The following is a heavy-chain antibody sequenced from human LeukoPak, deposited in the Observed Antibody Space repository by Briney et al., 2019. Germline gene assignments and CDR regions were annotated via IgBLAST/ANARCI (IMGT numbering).Heavy chain of an antibody. V-gene: IGHV4-59*01. J-gene: IGHJ4*02. D-gene: IGHD3-22*01. CDR2: IYYSGST. CDR3: ARAQNYYDSSGYYF. CDR1: GGSISSYY. Sequence: PSETLSLTCTVSGGSISSYYWSWIRQPPGKGLEWIGYIYYSGSTNYNPSLKNRVTISVDTSKNQFSLKLSSVTAADTAVYYCARAQNYYDSSGYYFWGQGTLVTVSP.